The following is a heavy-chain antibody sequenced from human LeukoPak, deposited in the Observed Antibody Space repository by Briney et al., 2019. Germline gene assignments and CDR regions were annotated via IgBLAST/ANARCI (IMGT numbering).Heavy chain of an antibody. J-gene: IGHJ4*02. CDR2: INTDGTVT. Sequence: PGGSLRLSCAASGFTFSKYWMLWVRQAPGKGLESVSRINTDGTVTTYADSVKGRFTVSRDNSKNTLYLQMNSLRAEDTAVYYCARGTDYWGQGTLVTVSS. CDR3: ARGTDY. V-gene: IGHV3-74*01. CDR1: GFTFSKYW.